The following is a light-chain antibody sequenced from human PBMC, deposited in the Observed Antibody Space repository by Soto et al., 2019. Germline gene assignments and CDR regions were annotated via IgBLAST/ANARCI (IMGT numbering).Light chain of an antibody. Sequence: DIQMTQSPSTLSGSVGDRVTITCRASQTISSWLAWYQQKPGKAPKLLMYDASSLESGVPSRFSGSGSGTEFTLTISSLQPEDYATYYCQQSYSTPPRYTFGQGTKVDI. CDR3: QQSYSTPPRYT. J-gene: IGKJ2*01. CDR1: QTISSW. CDR2: DAS. V-gene: IGKV1-5*01.